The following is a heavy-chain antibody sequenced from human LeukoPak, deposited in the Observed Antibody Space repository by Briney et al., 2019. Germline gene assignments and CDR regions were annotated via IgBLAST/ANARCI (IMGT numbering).Heavy chain of an antibody. J-gene: IGHJ4*02. Sequence: GGSLRLSCAASGFTVSSNYMSWVRQAPGKGLEWVSVIYSGGNTNYADSVQGRFTISRDNSKNTLYLQMNSLRAEDTAVYYCAKILEYSSSSDYWGQGTLVTVSS. CDR3: AKILEYSSSSDY. CDR2: IYSGGNT. CDR1: GFTVSSNY. D-gene: IGHD6-6*01. V-gene: IGHV3-53*01.